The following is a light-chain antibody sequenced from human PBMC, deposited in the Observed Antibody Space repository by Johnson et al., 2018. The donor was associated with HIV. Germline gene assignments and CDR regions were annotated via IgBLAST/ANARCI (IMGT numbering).Light chain of an antibody. CDR3: GTWDNSLSTGGV. V-gene: IGLV1-51*02. J-gene: IGLJ1*01. Sequence: QSVLTQPPSVSAAPGQKVTISCSGSSSNIGSNYVSWYQQFPGTAPTLLIYENNKRPSGIPDRFSGSKSGPSATLGITGLQTGDEADYYCGTWDNSLSTGGVFGTGTKVTVL. CDR1: SSNIGSNY. CDR2: ENN.